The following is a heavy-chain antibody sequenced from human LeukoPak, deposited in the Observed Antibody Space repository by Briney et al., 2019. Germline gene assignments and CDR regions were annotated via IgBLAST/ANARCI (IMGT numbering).Heavy chain of an antibody. V-gene: IGHV5-51*01. J-gene: IGHJ4*02. D-gene: IGHD5-24*01. CDR3: ARRKGDGYNSPFDY. CDR1: GYSFPNYW. CDR2: IYPADSDT. Sequence: GESLKISCKGSGYSFPNYWIGWVRQMPGKGLEWMGIIYPADSDTRYSPSFQGQVTISADKSISTAYQQWSSLKASDTAMYYCARRKGDGYNSPFDYWGQGTLVTVSS.